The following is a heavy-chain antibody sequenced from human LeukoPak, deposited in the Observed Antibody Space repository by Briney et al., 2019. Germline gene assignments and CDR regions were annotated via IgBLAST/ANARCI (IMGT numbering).Heavy chain of an antibody. V-gene: IGHV3-15*01. CDR2: IKSKCDGGTT. Sequence: GGSLRLSCAASGFTVSTAGFTFNNAWMSWVRQAPGKGLEWVGRIKSKCDGGTTDYGAPVKGRFTFSRDDSKNTVYLQMNSLKTEDTAVYYCTTDLLDYWGQGTLVTVSS. CDR3: TTDLLDY. J-gene: IGHJ4*02. CDR1: GFTVSTAGFTFNNAW.